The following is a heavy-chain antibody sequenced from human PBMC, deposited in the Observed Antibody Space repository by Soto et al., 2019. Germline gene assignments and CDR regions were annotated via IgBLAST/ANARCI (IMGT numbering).Heavy chain of an antibody. Sequence: QVPLVESGGGVVQPGRSLRLSCAASGFTFSHYAMHWVRQAPGKGLEWVALMSYDGSNEYYADSVKGRFTISRDNSKTTLYLQMNSLRAEDTAVYYCAKDGSHNFDYWGQGTLVTVSS. CDR2: MSYDGSNE. CDR1: GFTFSHYA. V-gene: IGHV3-30*18. J-gene: IGHJ4*02. CDR3: AKDGSHNFDY. D-gene: IGHD1-26*01.